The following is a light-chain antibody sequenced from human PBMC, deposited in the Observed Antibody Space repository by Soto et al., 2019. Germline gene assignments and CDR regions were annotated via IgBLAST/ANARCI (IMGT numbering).Light chain of an antibody. CDR2: GAS. V-gene: IGKV3-20*01. J-gene: IGKJ2*01. CDR1: QSVSSSY. Sequence: EIVLTQSPGTLSLSPGERATLSCRASQSVSSSYLAWYQQKPGQAPRLLIYGASSRATGIPDRFSGSGSGTDFTLTISRLEPEDVAVYYCRQYDTSPPMYTFGQGTKVDIK. CDR3: RQYDTSPPMYT.